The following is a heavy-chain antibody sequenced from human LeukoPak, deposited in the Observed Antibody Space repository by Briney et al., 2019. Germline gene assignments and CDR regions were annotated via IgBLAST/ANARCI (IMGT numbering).Heavy chain of an antibody. V-gene: IGHV3-23*01. Sequence: GGPLRLSCAASGFTFSSYAMSWVRQAPGKGLEGVSAISGSGCSTYYADSVKGRFTISRDNSKNTLYLNMNSLRADDTAVYYCAKDLPYYYGSGSILSPVSYWGQGTLVTVSS. J-gene: IGHJ4*02. CDR3: AKDLPYYYGSGSILSPVSY. CDR1: GFTFSSYA. D-gene: IGHD3-10*01. CDR2: ISGSGCST.